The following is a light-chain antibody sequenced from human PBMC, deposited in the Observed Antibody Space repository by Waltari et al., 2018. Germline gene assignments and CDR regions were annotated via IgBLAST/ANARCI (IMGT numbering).Light chain of an antibody. Sequence: EIVLTQSPGTLSLSPGERATLSCRASQSVSSSYLAWYQQKPGQAPRLLIYGASSRFTGIPDRFSGGGSGTEFTLTISRLEPEDFAVYYCQQYGSSPWTFGQGTKVEIK. CDR1: QSVSSSY. V-gene: IGKV3-20*01. J-gene: IGKJ1*01. CDR3: QQYGSSPWT. CDR2: GAS.